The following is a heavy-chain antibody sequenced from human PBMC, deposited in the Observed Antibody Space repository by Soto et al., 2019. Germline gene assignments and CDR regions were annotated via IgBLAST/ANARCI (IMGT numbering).Heavy chain of an antibody. CDR1: GGSISSGDYY. CDR3: AREGIVVVTALDL. J-gene: IGHJ2*01. CDR2: IDYSGST. D-gene: IGHD2-21*02. Sequence: QVQLQASGPGLVKPSQTLSLTCTVSGGSISSGDYYWSWIRQPPGKGLEWIGYIDYSGSTYYNPSLKSRVTISVDTSKNQFSLKLSSVTAADTAVYYCAREGIVVVTALDLWGRGTLVTVSS. V-gene: IGHV4-30-4*01.